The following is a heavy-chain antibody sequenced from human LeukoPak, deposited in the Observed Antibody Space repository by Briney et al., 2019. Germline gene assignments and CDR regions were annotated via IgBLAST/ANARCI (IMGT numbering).Heavy chain of an antibody. CDR1: GGSFSGYY. D-gene: IGHD3-10*01. Sequence: SETLSLTCAVYGGSFSGYYRSWIRQPPGKGLEWIGEINHSGSTNYNPSLKSRVTISVDTSKNQFSLKLSSVTAADTAVYYCARDSGYGSGSYYYYYYMDVWGKGTTVTISS. V-gene: IGHV4-34*01. J-gene: IGHJ6*03. CDR3: ARDSGYGSGSYYYYYYMDV. CDR2: INHSGST.